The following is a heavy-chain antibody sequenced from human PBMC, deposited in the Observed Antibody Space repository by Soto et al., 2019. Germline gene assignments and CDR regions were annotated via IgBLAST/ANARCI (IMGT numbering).Heavy chain of an antibody. CDR3: ARLTYYDILTGYSHFDY. D-gene: IGHD3-9*01. CDR1: GGSISSGDYN. CDR2: IYYSGST. J-gene: IGHJ4*02. Sequence: SETLALTCAVAGGSISSGDYNWSWIRQPPGKGLEWIGYIYYSGSTYYNPSLKSRVTISVDTSKNQFSLKMSSVTAADTAVYYCARLTYYDILTGYSHFDYWGQGTLVTVSS. V-gene: IGHV4-31*11.